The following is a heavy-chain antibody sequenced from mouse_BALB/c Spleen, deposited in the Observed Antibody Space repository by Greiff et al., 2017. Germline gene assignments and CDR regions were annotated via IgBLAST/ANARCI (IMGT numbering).Heavy chain of an antibody. J-gene: IGHJ3*01. V-gene: IGHV1S137*01. CDR2: ISTYYGDA. D-gene: IGHD1-1*01. CDR1: GYTFTDYA. Sequence: VHLVESGAELVRPGVSVKISCKGSGYTFTDYAMHWVKQSHAKSLEWIGVISTYYGDASYNQKFKGKATMTVDKSSSTAYMELARLTSEDSAIYYCARYYGSSLAWFAYWGQGTLVTVSA. CDR3: ARYYGSSLAWFAY.